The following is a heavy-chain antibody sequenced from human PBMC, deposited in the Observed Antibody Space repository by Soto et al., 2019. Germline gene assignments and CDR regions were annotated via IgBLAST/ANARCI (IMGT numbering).Heavy chain of an antibody. CDR3: ARGCGGDCYSPVHNWFDP. D-gene: IGHD2-21*02. V-gene: IGHV1-69*05. Sequence: SVKVSCKASGGTFSSYAISWVRQAPGQGLEWMGGIIPIFGTANYAQKFQGRVTITTDESTSTAYMELSSLRSEDTAVYYCARGCGGDCYSPVHNWFDPWGQGTLVTAPQ. J-gene: IGHJ5*02. CDR1: GGTFSSYA. CDR2: IIPIFGTA.